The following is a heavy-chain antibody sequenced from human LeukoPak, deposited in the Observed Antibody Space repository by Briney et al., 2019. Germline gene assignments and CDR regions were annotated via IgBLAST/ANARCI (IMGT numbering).Heavy chain of an antibody. J-gene: IGHJ6*02. V-gene: IGHV3-74*01. CDR3: ATDMGDDSSGSYRFGMDV. Sequence: GGSLRLSCAASGFTFSSHWMYWVRQVPGKGLVLVSRIRSDGRDTSYADSVKGRFTISRDNAKNTLDLQMNSLRAEDTAVYYCATDMGDDSSGSYRFGMDVWGQGTTVTVSS. CDR2: IRSDGRDT. CDR1: GFTFSSHW. D-gene: IGHD3-22*01.